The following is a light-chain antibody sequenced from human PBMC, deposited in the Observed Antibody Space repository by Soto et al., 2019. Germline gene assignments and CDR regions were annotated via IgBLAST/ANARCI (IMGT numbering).Light chain of an antibody. CDR1: SSDVGDYNF. CDR3: SSYTSRYTLNV. CDR2: EVS. V-gene: IGLV2-14*01. J-gene: IGLJ1*01. Sequence: QSALTQPASVSGSPGQSITLSCTGTSSDVGDYNFVSWYQQHPGKAPKLMIYEVSNRPSGVSDRFSGSKSGNTASLTISGLQAEDEADYYCSSYTSRYTLNVFGTGTKLTVL.